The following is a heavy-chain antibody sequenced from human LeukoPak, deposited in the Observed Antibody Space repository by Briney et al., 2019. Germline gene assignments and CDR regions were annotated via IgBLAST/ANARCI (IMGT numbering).Heavy chain of an antibody. V-gene: IGHV3-53*05. D-gene: IGHD5-18*01. Sequence: GGSLRLSCTVSGFTVSSNSMSWVRQAPGKGLEWVSFIYSGGNTHYSDSLKGRFTISRDNSKNSLYLHMNSLRTEDTALYYCAKDEGHSYGPYFDYWGQGTLVTVSS. CDR1: GFTVSSNS. CDR3: AKDEGHSYGPYFDY. CDR2: IYSGGNT. J-gene: IGHJ4*02.